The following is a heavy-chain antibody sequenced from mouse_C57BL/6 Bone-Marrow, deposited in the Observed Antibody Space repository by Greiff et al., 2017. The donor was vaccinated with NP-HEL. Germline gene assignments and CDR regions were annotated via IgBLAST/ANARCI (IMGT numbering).Heavy chain of an antibody. D-gene: IGHD2-5*01. Sequence: EVMLVESGGGLVQPGGSLKLSCAASGFTFSDYYMYWVRQTPEKRLEWVAYISNGGGSTYYPDTVKGRFTISRDNAKNTLYLQMSSLKSEDTAMYYCARDYSNYGWFAYWGQGTLVTVSA. V-gene: IGHV5-12*01. J-gene: IGHJ3*01. CDR3: ARDYSNYGWFAY. CDR2: ISNGGGST. CDR1: GFTFSDYY.